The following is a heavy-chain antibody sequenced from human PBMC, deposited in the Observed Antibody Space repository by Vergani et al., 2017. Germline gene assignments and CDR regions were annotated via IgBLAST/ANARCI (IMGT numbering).Heavy chain of an antibody. J-gene: IGHJ5*02. CDR2: IWYDGSKE. Sequence: VQLEESGGGVVQPGRSLRLSCAGSGFTLSSHAMHWVRQAPGKGLEWVAFIWYDGSKEYYADSVKGRFTISRDNVKNVLFLQMENLRAADTGVYFCARDITASVKSPPHPDWFDPWGQGSLVTVSS. V-gene: IGHV3-33*01. CDR3: ARDITASVKSPPHPDWFDP. CDR1: GFTLSSHA. D-gene: IGHD4-17*01.